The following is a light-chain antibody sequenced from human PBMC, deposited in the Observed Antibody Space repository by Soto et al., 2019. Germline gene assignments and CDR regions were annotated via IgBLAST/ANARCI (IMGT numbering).Light chain of an antibody. CDR1: QSVSGW. CDR2: DAS. CDR3: QQYETFSGT. Sequence: DTQMTQSPSPLSASVGDTVTVNCRASQSVSGWLAWYPQKPAEAPKLLIYDASALPRGVPSGIFGSRAGTKVTLTTASLQPDDFVTYYCQQYETFSGTFGPGTKVDIK. V-gene: IGKV1-5*01. J-gene: IGKJ1*01.